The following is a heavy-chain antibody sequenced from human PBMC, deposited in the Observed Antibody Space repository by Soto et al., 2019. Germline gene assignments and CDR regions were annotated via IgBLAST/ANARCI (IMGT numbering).Heavy chain of an antibody. Sequence: GGSLRLSCAASGFTFSSYSMNWVRQAPGKGLEWVSSISSSSSYIYYADSVKGRFTISRDNAKNSLYLQMNSLRAEDTAVYYCARDIVAGTFSPSLDYWGQGTLVTVSS. CDR3: ARDIVAGTFSPSLDY. V-gene: IGHV3-21*01. CDR1: GFTFSSYS. D-gene: IGHD6-19*01. J-gene: IGHJ4*02. CDR2: ISSSSSYI.